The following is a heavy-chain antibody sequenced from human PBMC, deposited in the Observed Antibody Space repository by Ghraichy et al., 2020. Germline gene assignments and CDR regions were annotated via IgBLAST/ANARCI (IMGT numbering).Heavy chain of an antibody. CDR2: FYLSGTT. Sequence: SETLSLTCTVSNDSISSYSWAWIRQPAGKRLEWIGRFYLSGTTSNNPSLKSRVSISLDTSKNQLSLKLTSVTAADTAVYYCARVRPPGDNSVFDIWGQGTMVTVSS. V-gene: IGHV4-4*07. D-gene: IGHD1-1*01. CDR3: ARVRPPGDNSVFDI. CDR1: NDSISSYS. J-gene: IGHJ3*02.